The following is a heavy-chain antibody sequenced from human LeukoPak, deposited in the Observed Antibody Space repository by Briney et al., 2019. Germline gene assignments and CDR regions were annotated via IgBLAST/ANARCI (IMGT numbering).Heavy chain of an antibody. D-gene: IGHD6-19*01. CDR2: IIPIFGTA. Sequence: SVTVSCQASGGTFSSSAISWVRQAPGQGLEWMGGIIPIFGTANYAQKFQGRVTITADESTSTAYMELSSLRSEDTAVYYCAKASGWSNYFDYWGQGTLVTVSS. CDR1: GGTFSSSA. V-gene: IGHV1-69*13. CDR3: AKASGWSNYFDY. J-gene: IGHJ4*02.